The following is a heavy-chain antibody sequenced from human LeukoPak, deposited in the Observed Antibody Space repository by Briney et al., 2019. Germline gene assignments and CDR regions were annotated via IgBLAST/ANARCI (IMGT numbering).Heavy chain of an antibody. V-gene: IGHV3-13*01. CDR3: AREGRMGTADAFDV. D-gene: IGHD1-14*01. Sequence: PGGSLRLSCAASGFTFNNYEMHWVRQTAGKGLEWVSAVGIAGDTFYAGSVKGRFSISRDNAESSLFLQMNRMRAGDTAVYYCAREGRMGTADAFDVWGQGTMVTVSS. J-gene: IGHJ3*01. CDR2: VGIAGDT. CDR1: GFTFNNYE.